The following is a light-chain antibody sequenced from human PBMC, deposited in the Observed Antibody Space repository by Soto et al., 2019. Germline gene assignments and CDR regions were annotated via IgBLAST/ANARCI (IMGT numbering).Light chain of an antibody. CDR3: QTWGTGTVV. V-gene: IGLV4-69*01. J-gene: IGLJ2*01. CDR1: SGHRSYA. CDR2: LNSDGSH. Sequence: QPVLTQSPSASASLGASVKLTCTLSSGHRSYAIAWHQQQPEQGPRYLMKLNSDGSHSKGDGIPDRFSGSSSGAERYLTISSLQSEDEADYYCQTWGTGTVVFGGGTKLTVL.